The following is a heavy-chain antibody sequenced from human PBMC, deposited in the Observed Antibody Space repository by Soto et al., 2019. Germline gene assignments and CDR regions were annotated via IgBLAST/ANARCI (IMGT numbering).Heavy chain of an antibody. D-gene: IGHD3-10*01. J-gene: IGHJ5*02. V-gene: IGHV4-59*01. CDR1: CGSISGYY. Sequence: SETLSLTCTFSCGSISGYYWSWIRQPPGNGLEWIGYIYDSRTTNYNSSLKSRVTISVDTSKNQFSLKLSSVTAADTAVYYCARRVVRGVIRWFDPWGQGTLVTVSS. CDR3: ARRVVRGVIRWFDP. CDR2: IYDSRTT.